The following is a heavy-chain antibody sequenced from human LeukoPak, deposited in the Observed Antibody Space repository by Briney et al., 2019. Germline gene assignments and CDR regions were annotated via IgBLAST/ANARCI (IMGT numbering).Heavy chain of an antibody. J-gene: IGHJ4*02. V-gene: IGHV3-23*01. CDR1: GFTFSSYA. CDR3: AKDEEGHPYSFDY. CDR2: NSGSGGGT. Sequence: SGGSLRLSCAASGFTFSSYAMSWVRQAPGKALEWVSANSGSGGGTNYTQTVKGRFTISRDKSTSTIYLEMSSLRAEDTAVYYCAKDEEGHPYSFDYWGQGTLVTVSS.